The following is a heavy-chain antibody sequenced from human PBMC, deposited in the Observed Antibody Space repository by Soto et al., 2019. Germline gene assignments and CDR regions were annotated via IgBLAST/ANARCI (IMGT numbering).Heavy chain of an antibody. CDR1: GDSITSNVW. V-gene: IGHV4-4*02. CDR2: AYHNGLT. Sequence: HVQLQESGPGLVKPSGTLSLTCAVSGDSITSNVWWSWVRQPPGKGLEWIGEAYHNGLTDYNPSLKSRVTMSVDTSKNEFSLKLTSLTAADTAIYYCARDAAVPGESDRFDYWGQGILVTVSS. CDR3: ARDAAVPGESDRFDY. D-gene: IGHD6-19*01. J-gene: IGHJ4*02.